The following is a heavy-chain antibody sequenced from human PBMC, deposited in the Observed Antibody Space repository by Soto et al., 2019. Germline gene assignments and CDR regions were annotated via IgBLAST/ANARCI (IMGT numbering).Heavy chain of an antibody. Sequence: SPTLSLTCAISGDSVSSNSAAWTWIRQSPSRGLEWLGRTYYRSKWYNDYAVSVKSRITINPDTSKNQFSLQLNSVTPEDTAVYYCAREPSIAARDYYYYYGMDVWGQGTTVTVSS. CDR3: AREPSIAARDYYYYYGMDV. V-gene: IGHV6-1*01. D-gene: IGHD6-6*01. J-gene: IGHJ6*02. CDR2: TYYRSKWYN. CDR1: GDSVSSNSAA.